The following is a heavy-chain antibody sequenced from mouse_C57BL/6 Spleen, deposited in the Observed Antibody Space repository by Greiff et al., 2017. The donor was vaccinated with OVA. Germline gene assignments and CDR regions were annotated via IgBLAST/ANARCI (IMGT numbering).Heavy chain of an antibody. V-gene: IGHV1-39*01. CDR1: GYSFTDYN. CDR3: ASPYYSNSWFAY. D-gene: IGHD2-5*01. J-gene: IGHJ3*01. CDR2: INPNYGTT. Sequence: VQLQQSGPELVKPGASVKISCKASGYSFTDYNMNWVKQSDGKSLEWIGVINPNYGTTSYNQKFKGKATLTVDQSSSTAYMQLNSLTSVDSAVYYCASPYYSNSWFAYWGQGTLVTVSA.